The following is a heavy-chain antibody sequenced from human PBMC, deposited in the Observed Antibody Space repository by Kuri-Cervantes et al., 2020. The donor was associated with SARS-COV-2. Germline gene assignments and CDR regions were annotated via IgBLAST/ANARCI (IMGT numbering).Heavy chain of an antibody. J-gene: IGHJ4*02. V-gene: IGHV3-30*03. Sequence: LSLTCAASGFTFGSYGIHWVRQAPGRGLEWVAVISHDGSNIYYADSVKGRFTISRDNSKNTLYLQMNSLRADDTAVYYCASKFPGHHPFDFWGQGTLVTVSS. CDR1: GFTFGSYG. CDR3: ASKFPGHHPFDF. CDR2: ISHDGSNI. D-gene: IGHD2-21*01.